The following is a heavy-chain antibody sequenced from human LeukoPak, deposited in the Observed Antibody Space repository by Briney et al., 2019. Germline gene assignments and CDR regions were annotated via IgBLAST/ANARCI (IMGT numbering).Heavy chain of an antibody. V-gene: IGHV3-30*03. D-gene: IGHD5-18*01. CDR1: GFTFSSYG. Sequence: GRSLRLSCAASGFTFSSYGMHWVRQAPGKGLEWVAVMSYDGSKEYYADSVKGRFTISRDNSKNTLYLQMNSLRAEDTAVYYCARERIQRKGFDPWGQGTLVTVSS. J-gene: IGHJ5*02. CDR3: ARERIQRKGFDP. CDR2: MSYDGSKE.